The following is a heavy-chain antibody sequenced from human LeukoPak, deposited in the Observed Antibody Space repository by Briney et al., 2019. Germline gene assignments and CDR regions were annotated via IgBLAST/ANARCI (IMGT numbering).Heavy chain of an antibody. Sequence: SETLSLXCAVSGYSISSGYYWGWIRQPPGKGLEWIGSIYHSGSTYYNPSLKSRVTISVDTSKNQFSLKLSSVTAADTAVYYCAREVYCGGDCYSHYFGYWGQGTLVTVSS. D-gene: IGHD2-21*01. CDR1: GYSISSGYY. V-gene: IGHV4-38-2*01. J-gene: IGHJ4*02. CDR3: AREVYCGGDCYSHYFGY. CDR2: IYHSGST.